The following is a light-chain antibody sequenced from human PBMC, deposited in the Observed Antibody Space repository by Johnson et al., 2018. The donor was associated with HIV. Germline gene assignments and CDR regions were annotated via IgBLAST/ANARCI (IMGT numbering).Light chain of an antibody. CDR3: GTWDSGLSAGNV. J-gene: IGLJ1*01. CDR2: DNN. V-gene: IGLV1-51*01. CDR1: SSNIGNNY. Sequence: QSVLTQPPSVSAAPGQTVTIPCSGNSSNIGNNYVSWHQQLPGTAPKLLIYDNNNRSSGIPDRISGSKSGTSATLGITRLQTGDEADDYCGTWDSGLSAGNVFGTGTKVTVL.